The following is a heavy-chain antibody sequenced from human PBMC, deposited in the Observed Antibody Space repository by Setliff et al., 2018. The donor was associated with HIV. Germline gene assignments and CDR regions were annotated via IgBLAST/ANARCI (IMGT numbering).Heavy chain of an antibody. D-gene: IGHD2-2*02. Sequence: SETLSLTCAVSDGSFNAYYWRWIRQPPGKGLEWIGESNHSGNTTYNPSLKSRVTMSVDTSKNQFSLKLSSVTAADTAVYYCARQERYCTSTDCYRYFNYWGQGTLVTVSS. CDR1: DGSFNAYY. V-gene: IGHV4-34*01. J-gene: IGHJ4*02. CDR3: ARQERYCTSTDCYRYFNY. CDR2: SNHSGNT.